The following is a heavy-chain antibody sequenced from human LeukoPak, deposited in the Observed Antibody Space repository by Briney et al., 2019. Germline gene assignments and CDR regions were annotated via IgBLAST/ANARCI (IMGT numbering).Heavy chain of an antibody. CDR1: GGSFSGYY. D-gene: IGHD1-14*01. V-gene: IGHV4-34*01. CDR3: ARHARYFYYFDY. J-gene: IGHJ4*02. CDR2: INHSGST. Sequence: SETLSLTCAVYGGSFSGYYWSWIRQPPGKGLEWIGEINHSGSTSYNPSLKSRVTISVDTSKNQFSLKLSSVTAADTAVYYCARHARYFYYFDYWGQGTLVTVSS.